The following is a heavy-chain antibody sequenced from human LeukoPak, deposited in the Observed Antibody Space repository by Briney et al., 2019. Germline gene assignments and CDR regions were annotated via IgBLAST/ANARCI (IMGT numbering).Heavy chain of an antibody. CDR3: AKFGGSFAFLDY. V-gene: IGHV4-4*07. CDR1: GGSMSSYY. CDR2: IHTSWTT. Sequence: TSETLSLTCTVSGGSMSSYYWSFIRQPAGKGLEWIGRIHTSWTTYYNPSLKSRVTMSVDTSRNQFSLRLTSVTAADTAVYYCAKFGGSFAFLDYWGQGTLVTVSS. J-gene: IGHJ4*02. D-gene: IGHD1-26*01.